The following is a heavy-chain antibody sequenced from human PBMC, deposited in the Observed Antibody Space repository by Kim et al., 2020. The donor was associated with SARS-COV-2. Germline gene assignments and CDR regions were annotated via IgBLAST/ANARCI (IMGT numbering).Heavy chain of an antibody. CDR2: MWYDGNNK. CDR1: GFTFSSYA. D-gene: IGHD6-13*01. CDR3: AKGGIAAAYLRGYFDL. J-gene: IGHJ2*01. V-gene: IGHV3-33*06. Sequence: GGSLRLSCAASGFTFSSYAMHWVRQAPGKGLEWVAVMWYDGNNKYYADSVKGRFTISRDNSKNTLYLQMNSLRAEDTAVHYCAKGGIAAAYLRGYFDLWGRGTLVTVSS.